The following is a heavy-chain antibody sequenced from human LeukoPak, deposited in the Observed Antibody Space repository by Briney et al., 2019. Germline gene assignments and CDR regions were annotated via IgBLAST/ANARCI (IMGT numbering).Heavy chain of an antibody. CDR3: ARPHYYDSSGDAFDI. Sequence: GGSLRLSCAASGFTFSSYEMNWVRQAPGKGLEWVLYISSSGSTIYYADSVKGRFTISRDNAKNSLYLQMNSLRAEDTAVYYCARPHYYDSSGDAFDIWGQGTMVTVSS. CDR1: GFTFSSYE. J-gene: IGHJ3*02. V-gene: IGHV3-48*03. CDR2: ISSSGSTI. D-gene: IGHD3-22*01.